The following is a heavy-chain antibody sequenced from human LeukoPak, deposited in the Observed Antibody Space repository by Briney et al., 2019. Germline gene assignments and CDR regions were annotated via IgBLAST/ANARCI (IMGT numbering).Heavy chain of an antibody. V-gene: IGHV4-59*12. J-gene: IGHJ3*02. D-gene: IGHD3-3*01. Sequence: SETLSLTCTVSGGSISSYYWSWIRQPPGKGLEWIGYIYYSGSTNYNPSLKSRVTISVDTSKNQFSLKLSSVTAADTAVYYCARWIAPPLGYDFWSGYYNDAFDIWGQGTMVTVSS. CDR3: ARWIAPPLGYDFWSGYYNDAFDI. CDR1: GGSISSYY. CDR2: IYYSGST.